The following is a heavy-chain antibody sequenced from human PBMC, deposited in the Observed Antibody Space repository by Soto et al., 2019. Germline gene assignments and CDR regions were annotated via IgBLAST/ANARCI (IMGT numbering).Heavy chain of an antibody. CDR1: GGSISSYY. V-gene: IGHV4-59*01. J-gene: IGHJ6*02. CDR2: IYYSGST. Sequence: PSETLSLTCTVSGGSISSYYWSWIRQPPGKGLGWIGYIYYSGSTNYNPSLKSRVTISVDTSKNQFSLKLSSVTAADTAVYYCARLLSRPGVRVHDYSNYYYYYGMDVWGQGTTVTVSS. CDR3: ARLLSRPGVRVHDYSNYYYYYGMDV. D-gene: IGHD4-4*01.